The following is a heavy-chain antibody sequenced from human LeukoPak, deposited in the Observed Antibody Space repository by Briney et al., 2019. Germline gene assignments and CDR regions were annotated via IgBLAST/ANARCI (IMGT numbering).Heavy chain of an antibody. V-gene: IGHV1-69*13. CDR1: GYTFTSYA. Sequence: SVKVSCKASGYTFTSYAISWVRQAPGQGLEWMGGIIPIFGTANYAQKFQGRVTITADESTSTAYMELSSLRSEDTAVYYCARVSGYSHWFDPWGQGTLVTVSS. D-gene: IGHD2-15*01. CDR2: IIPIFGTA. CDR3: ARVSGYSHWFDP. J-gene: IGHJ5*02.